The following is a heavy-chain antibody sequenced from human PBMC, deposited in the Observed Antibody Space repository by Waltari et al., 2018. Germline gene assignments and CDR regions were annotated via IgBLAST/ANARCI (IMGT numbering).Heavy chain of an antibody. Sequence: EVQLVESGGGSVQPGGSLRLSCAASGFTFRTYWMHWVRQVPGKGLQWGSRIREDGSITYSAESVRGRFTVSRDNAKDTLYLQMNNLRGEDTAVYYCARDCTTGCYTGNGRFFYYYGLDVWGQGTTVTVSS. CDR2: IREDGSIT. CDR1: GFTFRTYW. V-gene: IGHV3-74*01. J-gene: IGHJ6*02. D-gene: IGHD2-2*02. CDR3: ARDCTTGCYTGNGRFFYYYGLDV.